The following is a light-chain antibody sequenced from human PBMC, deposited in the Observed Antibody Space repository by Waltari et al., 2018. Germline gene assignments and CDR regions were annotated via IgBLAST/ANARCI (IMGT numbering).Light chain of an antibody. J-gene: IGLJ3*02. V-gene: IGLV8-61*01. CDR1: SGSVSSTSY. CDR3: SMYMGSGVWV. CDR2: NGI. Sequence: QTVVTQEPSLSVSPGGTVTLTCALSSGSVSSTSYPTWYQQTPGQPPRPLVYNGISRSSGVPDRFCGSILGNTGALTITGAQADDESDYYCSMYMGSGVWVFGGGTKLTVL.